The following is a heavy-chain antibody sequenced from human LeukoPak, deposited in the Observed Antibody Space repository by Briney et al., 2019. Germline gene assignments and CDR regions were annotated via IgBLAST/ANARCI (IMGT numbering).Heavy chain of an antibody. CDR3: ARDQDLAVGLPWYFDY. J-gene: IGHJ4*02. CDR2: ISSSSSYI. Sequence: GGSLRLSCAASGFPFSSYSMNWVRQAPGKGLEWVSSISSSSSYIYYADSVKGRFTISRDNAKNSLYLQMNSLRAEDTAVYYCARDQDLAVGLPWYFDYWGQGTLVTVSS. D-gene: IGHD6-19*01. CDR1: GFPFSSYS. V-gene: IGHV3-21*01.